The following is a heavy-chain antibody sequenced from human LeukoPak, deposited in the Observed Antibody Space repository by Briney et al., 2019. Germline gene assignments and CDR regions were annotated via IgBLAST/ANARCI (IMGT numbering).Heavy chain of an antibody. CDR1: GGSISSSGYY. J-gene: IGHJ5*02. D-gene: IGHD3-22*01. CDR3: ARLDYYDSSGPA. CDR2: IYYSGST. V-gene: IGHV4-39*07. Sequence: SETLSLTCIVSGGSISSSGYYWGWIRQPPGKGLEWIGSIYYSGSTYYNPSLKSRVTISVDTSKNQFSLKLSSVTAADTAVYYCARLDYYDSSGPAWGQGTLVTVSS.